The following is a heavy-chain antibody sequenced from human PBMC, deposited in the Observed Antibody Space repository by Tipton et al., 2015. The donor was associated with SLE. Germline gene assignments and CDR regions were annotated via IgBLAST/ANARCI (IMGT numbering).Heavy chain of an antibody. Sequence: QSGAEVKKPGASVKVSCKASGYTFTSYYMNWVRQAPGQGLEWMGVINPSGGSTSYAQKFQGRVTMTRDTSTSTVYMEMSSLRSEDTAVYYCARVIHGDFLLGYWAQGTLVSVPS. D-gene: IGHD4-17*01. CDR2: INPSGGST. CDR3: ARVIHGDFLLGY. J-gene: IGHJ4*02. V-gene: IGHV1-46*01. CDR1: GYTFTSYY.